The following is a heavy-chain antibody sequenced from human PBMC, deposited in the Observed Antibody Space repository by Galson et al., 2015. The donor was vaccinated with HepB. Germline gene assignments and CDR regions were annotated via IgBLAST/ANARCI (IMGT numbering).Heavy chain of an antibody. V-gene: IGHV4-39*07. J-gene: IGHJ2*01. CDR1: GGSINSSNYY. CDR2: MHYSGST. D-gene: IGHD3-22*01. CDR3: ARDSAYSMIVVVPYWYFDL. Sequence: LSLTCPVSGGSINSSNYYWVWIRQSPGKGLEWIGSMHYSGSTYQNPSLKSRVTISIDTSKNQFSLKLSSVTAADTAVYYCARDSAYSMIVVVPYWYFDLWGRGTLVTVSS.